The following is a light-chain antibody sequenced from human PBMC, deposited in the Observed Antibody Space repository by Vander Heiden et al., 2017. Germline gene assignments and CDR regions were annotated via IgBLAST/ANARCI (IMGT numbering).Light chain of an antibody. CDR2: RNN. V-gene: IGLV10-54*04. J-gene: IGLJ1*01. CDR3: SAWDDSLSGYV. Sequence: SMCFCHILTLSCTSNSKNVRNDGTSSLQQHQRHPPKLLSYRNNNRPSGISERFSASRSGNTASLTITGLQPEDEADYYCSAWDDSLSGYVFGPGTKVTVL. CDR1: SKNVRNDG.